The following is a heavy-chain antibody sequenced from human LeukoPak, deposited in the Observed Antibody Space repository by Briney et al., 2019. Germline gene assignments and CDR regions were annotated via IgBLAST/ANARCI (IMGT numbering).Heavy chain of an antibody. D-gene: IGHD4-23*01. Sequence: KTSETLSLTCAVYGGSFSGYYWSWIRQPPGKGLEWIGEINHSGSTNYNPSLKSRVTISVDTSKNQFSLKLSSVTAADTAVYYCARHAVVTDPYFDYWGQGTLVTVSS. J-gene: IGHJ4*02. V-gene: IGHV4-34*01. CDR2: INHSGST. CDR1: GGSFSGYY. CDR3: ARHAVVTDPYFDY.